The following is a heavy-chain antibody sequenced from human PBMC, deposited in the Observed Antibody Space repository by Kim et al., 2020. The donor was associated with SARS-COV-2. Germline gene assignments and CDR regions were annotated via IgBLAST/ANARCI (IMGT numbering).Heavy chain of an antibody. CDR2: K. CDR3: ARESVAYAALDY. D-gene: IGHD4-17*01. J-gene: IGHJ4*02. Sequence: KYYADSVKGRFTISRDNSRNTLYLHMNSLRAEDTAVYYCARESVAYAALDYWGQGTLVTVSS. V-gene: IGHV3-33*01.